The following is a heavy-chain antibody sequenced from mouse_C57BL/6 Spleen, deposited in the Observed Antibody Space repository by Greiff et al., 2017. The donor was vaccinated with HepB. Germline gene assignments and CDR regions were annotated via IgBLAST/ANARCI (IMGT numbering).Heavy chain of an antibody. V-gene: IGHV1-42*01. J-gene: IGHJ3*01. CDR1: GYSFTGYY. CDR3: ASRIYYGNLAWFAY. D-gene: IGHD2-1*01. CDR2: INPSTGGT. Sequence: VQLQQSGPELVKPGASVKISCKASGYSFTGYYMNWVKQSPEKSLEWIGEINPSTGGTTYNQKFKAKATLTVDKSSSTAYMQLKSLTSEDSAVYYCASRIYYGNLAWFAYWGQGTLVTVSA.